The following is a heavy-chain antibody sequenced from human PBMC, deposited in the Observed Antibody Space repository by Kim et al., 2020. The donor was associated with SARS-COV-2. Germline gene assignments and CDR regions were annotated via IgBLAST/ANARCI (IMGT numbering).Heavy chain of an antibody. CDR2: IWYDGSNK. D-gene: IGHD6-19*01. Sequence: GGSLRLSCAASGFTFSSYSMHWVRQAPGKGLEWVAVIWYDGSNKYYADSVKGRFTISRDNSKNTLYLQMNSLRAEDTAVYYCAKGLGAVAGTDYWGQGTLVTVSS. CDR3: AKGLGAVAGTDY. V-gene: IGHV3-33*06. CDR1: GFTFSSYS. J-gene: IGHJ4*02.